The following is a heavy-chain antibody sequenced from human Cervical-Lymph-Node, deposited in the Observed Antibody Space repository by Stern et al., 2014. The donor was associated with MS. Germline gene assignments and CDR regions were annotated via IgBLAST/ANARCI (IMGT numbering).Heavy chain of an antibody. CDR2: ISSSSSSS. Sequence: VHLVESGGGLVKPGGSLRLSCAASGFTFSDYYMSWIRQAPGKGLEWVSYISSSSSSSNYADSVKGRFTISRDNAKNSLYLQMNSLRAEDTALYYCARTKYRLSIDYWGQGSMVTVSS. J-gene: IGHJ4*02. CDR1: GFTFSDYY. CDR3: ARTKYRLSIDY. V-gene: IGHV3-11*06. D-gene: IGHD5-12*01.